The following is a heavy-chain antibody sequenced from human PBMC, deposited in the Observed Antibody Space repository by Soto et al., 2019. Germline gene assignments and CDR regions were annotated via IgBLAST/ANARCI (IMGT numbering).Heavy chain of an antibody. Sequence: ASVKVSCKASGYTFTGYYMHWVRQAPGQGLEWMGWINPNSGGTNYAQKFQGRVTMTRDTSISTAYMEPSRLRSDDTAVYYCARGIQLWWNWFDPWGQGTLVTVSS. V-gene: IGHV1-2*02. J-gene: IGHJ5*02. D-gene: IGHD5-18*01. CDR1: GYTFTGYY. CDR3: ARGIQLWWNWFDP. CDR2: INPNSGGT.